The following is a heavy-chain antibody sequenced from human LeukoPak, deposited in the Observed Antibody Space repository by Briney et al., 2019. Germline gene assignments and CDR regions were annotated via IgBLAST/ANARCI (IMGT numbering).Heavy chain of an antibody. D-gene: IGHD4-23*01. V-gene: IGHV1-46*01. CDR2: INPNGDLT. J-gene: IGHJ3*01. Sequence: ASVKVSCKASGGTFSRYGISWVRQAPGQGLEWLGIINPNGDLTNYAQTFQGRVTMTRDTSTTTLYMELSSLRSEDTAVYYCARDMSTRVTPISYAFDVWGQGTMVTVSS. CDR3: ARDMSTRVTPISYAFDV. CDR1: GGTFSRYG.